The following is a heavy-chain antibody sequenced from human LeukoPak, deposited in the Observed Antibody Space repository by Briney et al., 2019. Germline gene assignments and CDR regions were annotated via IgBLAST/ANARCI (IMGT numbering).Heavy chain of an antibody. CDR3: ARDYATDY. V-gene: IGHV3-48*03. Sequence: QPGGSLRLSCAASGFTFSRYEMNWVRQAPGKGLEWVSYISRSGDTIYFADSVKGRFTISRDNAKNSLYLQMSSLRAEDTAVYYCARDYATDYWGQGTLVTVPS. CDR2: ISRSGDTI. J-gene: IGHJ4*02. D-gene: IGHD2-8*01. CDR1: GFTFSRYE.